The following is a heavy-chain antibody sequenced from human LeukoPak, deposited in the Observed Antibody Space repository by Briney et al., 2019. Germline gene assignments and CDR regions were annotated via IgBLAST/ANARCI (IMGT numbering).Heavy chain of an antibody. V-gene: IGHV3-13*04. Sequence: GGSLRLSCAASGFAFSNYDMLWVRQATGKGLEWVSAINTAADTYYPDSVKGRFTISRENAKSSLYLQMNSLRVGDTAVYYCVRAPPGTGWLIDHWGQGTLVAVSP. CDR3: VRAPPGTGWLIDH. CDR1: GFAFSNYD. CDR2: INTAADT. D-gene: IGHD6-19*01. J-gene: IGHJ4*02.